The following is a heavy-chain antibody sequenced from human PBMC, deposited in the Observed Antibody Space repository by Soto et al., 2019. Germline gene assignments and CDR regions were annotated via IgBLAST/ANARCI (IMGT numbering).Heavy chain of an antibody. V-gene: IGHV1-2*04. CDR2: INPNSGGT. CDR1: GYTFTGYY. D-gene: IGHD3-22*01. J-gene: IGHJ5*02. Sequence: ASVKVSCKASGYTFTGYYMHWVRQAPGQGLEWMGWINPNSGGTNYAQKFQGWVTMTRDTSISTAYMELRSLRSDDTAVYYCARDGFGYYDSSGTLWFDPWGQGTLVTVSS. CDR3: ARDGFGYYDSSGTLWFDP.